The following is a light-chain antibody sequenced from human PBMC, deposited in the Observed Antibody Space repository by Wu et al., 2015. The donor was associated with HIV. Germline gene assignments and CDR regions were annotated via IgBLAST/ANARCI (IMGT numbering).Light chain of an antibody. V-gene: IGKV3D-20*02. J-gene: IGKJ4*01. CDR2: GAS. Sequence: EIVLTQSPGTLSLSPGERATLSCRASQSVSSSYVAWYQQKSGQAPRLFIYGASSRAAGIPDRFRGSGSGTDFTLTISRPEPEDFAVYYCQQRSNWPLTFGGGTKVEIK. CDR3: QQRSNWPLT. CDR1: QSVSSSY.